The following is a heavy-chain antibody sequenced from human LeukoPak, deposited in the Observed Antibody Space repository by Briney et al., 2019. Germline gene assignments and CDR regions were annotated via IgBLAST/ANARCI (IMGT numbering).Heavy chain of an antibody. J-gene: IGHJ4*02. CDR2: IYSDGRT. V-gene: IGHV3-53*05. CDR1: GFTVSTNY. Sequence: GGSLRLSCAASGFTVSTNYMSWVRQAPGKGLEWVSVIYSDGRTYYADSVKGRFTISRDNSKNTLYLQMNSLKPEDTAVYYCARDRGGAGEIDYWGQGTLVRVSS. CDR3: ARDRGGAGEIDY. D-gene: IGHD1-26*01.